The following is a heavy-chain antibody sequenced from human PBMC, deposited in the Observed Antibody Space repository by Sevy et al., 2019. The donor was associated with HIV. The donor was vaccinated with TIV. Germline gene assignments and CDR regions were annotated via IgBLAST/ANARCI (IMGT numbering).Heavy chain of an antibody. D-gene: IGHD3-16*01. CDR2: IKQDGSEK. CDR3: XTSGGET. V-gene: IGHV3-7*01. Sequence: GGFLRLSCAASGFTFSSYWMNWIRQAPGKGLEWVANIKQDGSEKYYVDSVKGRFTISRDNAKNSLYLEMNTLRTDDXXXXXXXTSGGETWGQGTPVTVSS. CDR1: GFTFSSYW. J-gene: IGHJ5*02.